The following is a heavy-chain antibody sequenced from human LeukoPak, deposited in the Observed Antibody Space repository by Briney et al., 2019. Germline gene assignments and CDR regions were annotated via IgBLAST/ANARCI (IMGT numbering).Heavy chain of an antibody. D-gene: IGHD5-24*01. Sequence: SETLSLTCTVSDGSISSYYWSWIRQPPGKGLEWIGYIYYSGSTNYNPSLKSRVTISVDTSKNQFSLKMSSVTAADTAVYYCARARDGHINNWFDPWGQGTLVTVSS. CDR1: DGSISSYY. J-gene: IGHJ5*02. CDR3: ARARDGHINNWFDP. V-gene: IGHV4-59*01. CDR2: IYYSGST.